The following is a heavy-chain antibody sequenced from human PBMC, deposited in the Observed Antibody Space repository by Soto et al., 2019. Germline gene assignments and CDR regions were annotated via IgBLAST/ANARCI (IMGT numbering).Heavy chain of an antibody. CDR2: IFPDDSDT. Sequence: GESLKISCKASGFTFTDFWIAWVRQMPGKGLEWMGIIFPDDSDTRYSPSFQGLVTISADRSISTAYLQMRSLMASDTAIYYCAKLPPRAQSLVRYYFDYWGQGTLVTVSS. J-gene: IGHJ4*02. D-gene: IGHD3-10*01. CDR3: AKLPPRAQSLVRYYFDY. V-gene: IGHV5-51*01. CDR1: GFTFTDFW.